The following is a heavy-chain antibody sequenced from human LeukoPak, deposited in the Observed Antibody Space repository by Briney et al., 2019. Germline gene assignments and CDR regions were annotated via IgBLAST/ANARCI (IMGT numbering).Heavy chain of an antibody. CDR1: GGSFSGYY. V-gene: IGHV4-34*01. D-gene: IGHD2-15*01. CDR2: INHSGST. Sequence: PSETLSLTCAVYGGSFSGYYWSWIRQPPGKGLEWIGEINHSGSTNYNPSLKSRVTISVDTSKNQFSLKLSSVTAADTAVYYCARQRFCSGGSCYSAWFDPWGQGTLVTVSS. J-gene: IGHJ5*02. CDR3: ARQRFCSGGSCYSAWFDP.